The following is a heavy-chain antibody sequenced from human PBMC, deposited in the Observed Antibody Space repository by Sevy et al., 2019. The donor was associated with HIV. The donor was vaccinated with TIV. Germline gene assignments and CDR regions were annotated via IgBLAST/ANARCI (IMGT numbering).Heavy chain of an antibody. CDR1: GFTFSSYA. CDR3: VKDGWSVAISHN. Sequence: GGSLRLSCSASGFTFSSYAMHWVRQAPGKGLEYVSAISSTGGSTYYADSVKGRFTISRDNSKNTPYLQMSSLRAEDTAVYYCVKDGWSVAISHNWGQGTLVTVSS. J-gene: IGHJ4*02. D-gene: IGHD2-15*01. CDR2: ISSTGGST. V-gene: IGHV3-64D*06.